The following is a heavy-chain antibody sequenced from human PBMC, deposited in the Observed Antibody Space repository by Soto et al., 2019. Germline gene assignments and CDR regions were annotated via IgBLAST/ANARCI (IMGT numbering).Heavy chain of an antibody. D-gene: IGHD5-18*01. CDR2: MSHDGSNK. Sequence: GGSLRLSCAASGFTFSSYAMNWVRQAPGKGLEWVAVMSHDGSNKFYADSVKGRFTISRDESKNTLYLQMNSLRAEDTAVYYCARGIAAMDYWLPFDYWGQGTLVTVSS. CDR1: GFTFSSYA. V-gene: IGHV3-30-3*01. CDR3: ARGIAAMDYWLPFDY. J-gene: IGHJ4*02.